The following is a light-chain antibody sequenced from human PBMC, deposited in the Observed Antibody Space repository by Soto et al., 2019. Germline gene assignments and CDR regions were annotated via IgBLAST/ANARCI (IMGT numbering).Light chain of an antibody. CDR2: EVS. Sequence: QSALTQPASVSGSPGQSITISCTGTSSDVGGYNYVSWYQQHPGKAPKLMIYEVSDRPSGVSNRFAGSKSGHTASLTISGLQAEDGADYYCSSYTSSSTLVFGTGTQLTVL. CDR1: SSDVGGYNY. J-gene: IGLJ1*01. V-gene: IGLV2-14*01. CDR3: SSYTSSSTLV.